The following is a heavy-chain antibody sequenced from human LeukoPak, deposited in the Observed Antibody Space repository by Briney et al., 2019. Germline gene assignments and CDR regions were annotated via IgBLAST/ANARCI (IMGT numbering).Heavy chain of an antibody. CDR3: ARRRDYHDTSGYTYYFDY. D-gene: IGHD3-22*01. V-gene: IGHV4-39*01. Sequence: SETLSLTCTVSGASISSSSYYWGWIRQPPGKGLEWIGSIYYSGSTYYNPSLKSRVTMSVGTSKNQFSLKLSSVAAADTAVYYCARRRDYHDTSGYTYYFDYWGQGTLVTVSS. CDR1: GASISSSSYY. J-gene: IGHJ4*02. CDR2: IYYSGST.